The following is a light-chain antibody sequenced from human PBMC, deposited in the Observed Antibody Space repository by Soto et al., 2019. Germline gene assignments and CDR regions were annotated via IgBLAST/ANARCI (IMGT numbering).Light chain of an antibody. CDR2: AAS. CDR3: LQHTAYPWT. CDR1: RGIGND. V-gene: IGKV1-17*01. Sequence: DIQMTQSPSSLSASVGDRVTITCRASRGIGNDLGWYQQKPGNAPKRLIYAASSLQSGVPSRFSVSGSGTDFTLTISSLQPEDFATYYCLQHTAYPWTFGQGTKVEVK. J-gene: IGKJ1*01.